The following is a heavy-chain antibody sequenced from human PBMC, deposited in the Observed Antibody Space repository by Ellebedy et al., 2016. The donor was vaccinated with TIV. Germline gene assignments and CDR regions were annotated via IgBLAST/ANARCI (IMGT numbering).Heavy chain of an antibody. CDR2: VNPDSGSP. V-gene: IGHV1-2*02. CDR3: ARVRRGSSGMDV. D-gene: IGHD3-22*01. J-gene: IGHJ6*02. CDR1: GYTFTANY. Sequence: ASVKVSCKTSGYTFTANYIHWVRHAPGHGLEWMGWVNPDSGSPNFAQRFQGRVTMTRDTSVNTAYMELSGLESGDTATYYCARVRRGSSGMDVWGQGTTVTVS.